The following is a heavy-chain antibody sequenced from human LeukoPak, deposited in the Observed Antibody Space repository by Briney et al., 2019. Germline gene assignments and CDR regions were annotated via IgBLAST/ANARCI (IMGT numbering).Heavy chain of an antibody. CDR2: IKQDGSET. CDR1: GFTFSNNW. CDR3: ARDSAPLLSYYYGMDV. D-gene: IGHD3-16*02. Sequence: GGSLRLSCAASGFTFSNNWMGWVRQAPGKGLEWVANIKQDGSETYYVDSVKGRFTISRDNAKNSLYLQMNSLRAEDTAVYYCARDSAPLLSYYYGMDVWGQGTTVTVSS. V-gene: IGHV3-7*04. J-gene: IGHJ6*02.